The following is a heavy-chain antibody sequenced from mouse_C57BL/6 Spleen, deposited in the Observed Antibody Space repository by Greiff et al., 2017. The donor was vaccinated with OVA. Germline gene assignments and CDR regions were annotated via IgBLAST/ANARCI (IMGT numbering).Heavy chain of an antibody. Sequence: EVQLQQSVAELVRPGASVKLSCTASGFNIKNTYMHWVKQRPEQGLEWIGRIDPANGNTKYAPKFQGTATITADTSSNTAYLPLSSLTSEDTAIYYCASPYGSSYVDAMDYWGQGTSVTVSS. CDR1: GFNIKNTY. J-gene: IGHJ4*01. CDR2: IDPANGNT. D-gene: IGHD1-1*01. V-gene: IGHV14-3*01. CDR3: ASPYGSSYVDAMDY.